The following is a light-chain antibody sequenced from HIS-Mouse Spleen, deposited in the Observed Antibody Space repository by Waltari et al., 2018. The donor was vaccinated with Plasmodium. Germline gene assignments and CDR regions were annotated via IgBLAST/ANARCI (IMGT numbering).Light chain of an antibody. V-gene: IGKV1-33*01. CDR3: QQYDNLPYT. CDR2: DAS. Sequence: DIQMTQSPSSLSASVGDRVTITCQVSQDISNYLNWYQQKPGKAPTLLIYDASNLETGVPSRFSGSGSGTDFTFTISSLQPEDIATYYCQQYDNLPYTFGQGTKLEIK. CDR1: QDISNY. J-gene: IGKJ2*01.